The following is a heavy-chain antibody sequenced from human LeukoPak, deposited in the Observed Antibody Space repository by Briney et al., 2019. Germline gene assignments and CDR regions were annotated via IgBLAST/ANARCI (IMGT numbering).Heavy chain of an antibody. Sequence: PGGSLRLSCAASGFTFSGHWMHWVRQLPGKGLMGVSRINPGGSTKTYSDSVKGRFTISRDNAKNTLYLQMNSLSADDTAVYYCARSGYNNGYDYWGQGTLVTVSS. CDR3: ARSGYNNGYDY. D-gene: IGHD6-19*01. CDR1: GFTFSGHW. V-gene: IGHV3-74*01. J-gene: IGHJ4*02. CDR2: INPGGSTK.